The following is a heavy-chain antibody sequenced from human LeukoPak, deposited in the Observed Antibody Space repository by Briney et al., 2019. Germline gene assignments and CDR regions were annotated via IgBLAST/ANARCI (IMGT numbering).Heavy chain of an antibody. Sequence: PSETLSLTCTVSGGSISSSSYYWGWIRQPPGKGLEWIGYIYYSGSTNYNPSLKSRVTISVDTAKNQFSLKLSSVTAADTAVYYCARGRYYDILTGYYPSYYYYMDVWGKGTTVTISS. CDR2: IYYSGST. D-gene: IGHD3-9*01. J-gene: IGHJ6*03. CDR3: ARGRYYDILTGYYPSYYYYMDV. V-gene: IGHV4-61*05. CDR1: GGSISSSSYY.